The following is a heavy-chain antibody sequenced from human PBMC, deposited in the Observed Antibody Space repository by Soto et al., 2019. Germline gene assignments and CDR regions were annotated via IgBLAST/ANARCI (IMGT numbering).Heavy chain of an antibody. CDR1: GGSISSYY. J-gene: IGHJ3*02. CDR2: NYYSGST. CDR3: AREQILGGAFDI. D-gene: IGHD3-16*01. Sequence: PSETLSLTCTVSGGSISSYYWSWIRQPPGKGLEWNGYNYYSGSTNYNPSLKSRVTISVDTSKNQFSLKLSSVTAADTAVYYCAREQILGGAFDIWGQGTMVTVSS. V-gene: IGHV4-59*01.